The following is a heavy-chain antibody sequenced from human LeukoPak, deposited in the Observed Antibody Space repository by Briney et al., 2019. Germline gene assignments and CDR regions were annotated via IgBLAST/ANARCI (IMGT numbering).Heavy chain of an antibody. J-gene: IGHJ4*02. CDR2: IYTSGST. CDR1: GGSISSGSYY. V-gene: IGHV4-61*02. CDR3: AGYGYGPANDY. D-gene: IGHD5-18*01. Sequence: SQTLSLTCTVSGGSISSGSYYWSWIRQPAGKGLEWIGRIYTSGSTNYNPSLKSRVTISVDTSKNQFSLKLSSVTAADTAVYYCAGYGYGPANDYWGRGTLVTVSS.